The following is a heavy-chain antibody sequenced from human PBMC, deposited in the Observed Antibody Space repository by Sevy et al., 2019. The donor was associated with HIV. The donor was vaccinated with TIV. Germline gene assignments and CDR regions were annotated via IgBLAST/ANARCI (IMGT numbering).Heavy chain of an antibody. V-gene: IGHV1-3*01. CDR1: GYTFTSYA. D-gene: IGHD1-7*01. CDR2: INAGNGNT. J-gene: IGHJ4*02. Sequence: ASVKVSCKASGYTFTSYAMHWVRQAPGQRLEWMGWINAGNGNTKYSQKFQGRVTITRDTSASTAYMELRGLRSEDTAVYYCARGLAGTTYKTLRDWGQGTLVTVSS. CDR3: ARGLAGTTYKTLRD.